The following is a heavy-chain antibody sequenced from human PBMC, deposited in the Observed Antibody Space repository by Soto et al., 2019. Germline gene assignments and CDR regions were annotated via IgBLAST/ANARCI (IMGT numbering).Heavy chain of an antibody. J-gene: IGHJ5*02. CDR3: PKGTAVAYQWFDP. CDR1: GFTFRSHG. Sequence: GGSLRLSCAASGFTFRSHGMHGVRQAPGKGLEWVAVIWYDGSNKYYADSVKGRFTISRDNSKNTLYLQMNSLRSEDTAIYYCPKGTAVAYQWFDPWGQGIMVTVSS. V-gene: IGHV3-30*02. D-gene: IGHD6-19*01. CDR2: IWYDGSNK.